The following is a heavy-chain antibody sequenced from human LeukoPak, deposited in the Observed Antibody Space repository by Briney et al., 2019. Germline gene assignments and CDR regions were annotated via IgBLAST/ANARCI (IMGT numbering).Heavy chain of an antibody. CDR1: GYTFTSYG. Sequence: ASVKVSCKASGYTFTSYGISWVRQAPGQGLEWMGWISVYNGNTHYAQNLQGRVTMTTDTSTSTAHMELRSLRTDDTAVYYCARDLCSATSCYGGNYFDPWGQGTPVTVSS. CDR2: ISVYNGNT. V-gene: IGHV1-18*01. D-gene: IGHD2-2*01. J-gene: IGHJ5*02. CDR3: ARDLCSATSCYGGNYFDP.